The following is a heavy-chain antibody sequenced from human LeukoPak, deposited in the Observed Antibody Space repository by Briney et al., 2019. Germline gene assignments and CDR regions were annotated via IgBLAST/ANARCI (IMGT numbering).Heavy chain of an antibody. CDR2: ISYDGSNK. CDR3: ARGVGDYGD. CDR1: GFTSSSYA. V-gene: IGHV3-30-3*01. Sequence: GGSLRLSCAASGFTSSSYAMHWVRQAPGKGLEWVAVISYDGSNKYYADSVKGRFTISRDNAKNSLYLQMNSLRAEDTAVYYCARGVGDYGDWGQGTLVTVSS. D-gene: IGHD4-17*01. J-gene: IGHJ4*02.